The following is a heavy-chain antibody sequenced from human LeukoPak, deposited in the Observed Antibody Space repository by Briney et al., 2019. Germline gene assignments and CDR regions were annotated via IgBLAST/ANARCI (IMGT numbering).Heavy chain of an antibody. D-gene: IGHD3-22*01. J-gene: IGHJ4*02. CDR2: VDPEDGET. CDR3: ARAKYYDSSGYPLDY. CDR1: GYTFTDYY. Sequence: GATVKISCKVSGYTFTDYYMHWVQQAPGKGLEWMGLVDPEDGETIYAEKFQGRVTITRNTSIGTAYMELSSLRSEDTAVYYCARAKYYDSSGYPLDYWGQGTLVTVSS. V-gene: IGHV1-69-2*01.